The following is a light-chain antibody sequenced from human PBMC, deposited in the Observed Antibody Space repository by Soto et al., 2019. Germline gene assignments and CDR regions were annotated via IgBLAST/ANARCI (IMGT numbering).Light chain of an antibody. CDR1: SSDVGGYNY. CDR2: DVT. V-gene: IGLV2-14*01. CDR3: CSYTSSSTLV. Sequence: QSVLTQPASVSGSPGQSITISCTGTSSDVGGYNYVSWYQQHPGKAPNLMIYDVTNRPSGVSNRFSGSKSGNTASLTISGLPAEEEDDYYCCSYTSSSTLVFGGGTKLTVL. J-gene: IGLJ2*01.